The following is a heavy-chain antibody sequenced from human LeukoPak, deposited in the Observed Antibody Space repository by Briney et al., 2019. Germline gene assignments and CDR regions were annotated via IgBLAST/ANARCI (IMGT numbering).Heavy chain of an antibody. V-gene: IGHV3-23*01. CDR2: ISESGVNT. Sequence: PGGSLRLSCAASGFPFSSFAMSWVRQAPGKGLEWVSTISESGVNTYYADSVKGRFTISSDNSKNTLYLQMNSLRAEDTALHYCAKVTYCDYGSWRPLFLAVWGGGTTVGVS. CDR3: AKVTYCDYGSWRPLFLAV. J-gene: IGHJ6*02. CDR1: GFPFSSFA. D-gene: IGHD3-10*01.